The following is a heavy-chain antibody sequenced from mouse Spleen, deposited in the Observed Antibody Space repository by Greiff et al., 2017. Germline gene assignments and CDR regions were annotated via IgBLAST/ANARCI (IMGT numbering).Heavy chain of an antibody. CDR1: GYTFTSYN. CDR2: IYPGNGDT. CDR3: ARSDYDYDDGAWFAY. J-gene: IGHJ3*01. Sequence: QVQLKQSGAELVRPGASVKMSCKASGYTFTSYNMHWVKQTPRQGLEWIGAIYPGNGDTSYNQKFKGKATLTVDKSSSTAYMQLSSLTSEDSAVYFCARSDYDYDDGAWFAYWGQGTLVTVSA. D-gene: IGHD2-4*01. V-gene: IGHV1-12*01.